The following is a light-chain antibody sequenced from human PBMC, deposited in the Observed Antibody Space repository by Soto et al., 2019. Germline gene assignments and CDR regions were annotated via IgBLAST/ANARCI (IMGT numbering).Light chain of an antibody. Sequence: IVGTRYPATRSLSPGERFTLSCLAGQNIGTSLSWSQQKPGQSPRILIYDAPHRATGVTARFSGSGSGTDFTLTISSLEPEDFAVYYCQQRSVSPITFGQGTRLDIK. CDR1: QNIGTS. V-gene: IGKV3-11*01. CDR3: QQRSVSPIT. J-gene: IGKJ5*01. CDR2: DAP.